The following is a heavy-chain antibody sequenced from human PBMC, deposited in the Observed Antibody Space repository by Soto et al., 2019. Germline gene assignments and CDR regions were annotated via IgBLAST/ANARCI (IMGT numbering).Heavy chain of an antibody. D-gene: IGHD1-1*01. V-gene: IGHV1-18*01. CDR3: ARGRTVSSIGPLLV. J-gene: IGHJ1*01. CDR2: VSPKSGNT. Sequence: QIQLVQSGAEVKKPGASVKVSCKASGYNFFDYGVSWVRQAPGQGLEWMGWVSPKSGNTDFARKVQGRVTKTADTSTNTAYLELRGLRSDDTAVYYCARGRTVSSIGPLLVWGQGTLVSVSS. CDR1: GYNFFDYG.